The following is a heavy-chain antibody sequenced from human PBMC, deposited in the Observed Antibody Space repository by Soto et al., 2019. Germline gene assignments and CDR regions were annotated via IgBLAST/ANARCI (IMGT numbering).Heavy chain of an antibody. CDR2: IYYSGST. J-gene: IGHJ5*02. CDR1: GGSISSGGYY. CDR3: ARSYRGGQLLEKRYNWFVP. Sequence: QVQLQESGPGLVKPSQTLSLTCTVSGGSISSGGYYWSWIRQHPGKGLEWIGYIYYSGSTYYNPSLNSGVTITVATSKYQFSLKLRSVAAACQARYYCARSYRGGQLLEKRYNWFVPWGQGTLVTVSS. V-gene: IGHV4-31*03. D-gene: IGHD2-2*01.